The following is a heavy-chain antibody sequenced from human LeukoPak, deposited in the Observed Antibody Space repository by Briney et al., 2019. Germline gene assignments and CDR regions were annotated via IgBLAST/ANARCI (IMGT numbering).Heavy chain of an antibody. Sequence: GGSLRLSRAASGFTFSSFAMTWVRQAPVKGLEWVSAISGSGDSTYYADSVKGRFTISRDNSKNTLYLQMNSLRAEDTAVYYCAKDLYSNYRHYYFDCWGQGTLVTVSS. CDR3: AKDLYSNYRHYYFDC. CDR1: GFTFSSFA. D-gene: IGHD4-11*01. CDR2: ISGSGDST. J-gene: IGHJ4*02. V-gene: IGHV3-23*01.